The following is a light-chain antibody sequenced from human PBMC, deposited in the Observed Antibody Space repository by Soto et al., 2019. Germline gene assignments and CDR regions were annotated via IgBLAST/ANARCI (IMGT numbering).Light chain of an antibody. V-gene: IGKV3-20*01. J-gene: IGKJ2*01. CDR3: QQYGSSPRT. Sequence: EIVLTQSPGTLSLSPGERATLSCRASQSVSSSYLAWYQQKPCQAPRLLIYGAASRATGITDRFSGSVSGTDFTLTIRRLEPEEFAVYYCQQYGSSPRTVGQGTKLHIK. CDR1: QSVSSSY. CDR2: GAA.